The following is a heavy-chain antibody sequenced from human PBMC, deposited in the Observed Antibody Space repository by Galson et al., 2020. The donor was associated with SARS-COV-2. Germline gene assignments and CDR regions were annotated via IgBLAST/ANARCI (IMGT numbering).Heavy chain of an antibody. D-gene: IGHD3-10*01. CDR1: GGSISSGGYY. J-gene: IGHJ3*02. CDR3: ARDPFTMVRGVIILDAFDI. Sequence: SQTLSLTCTVSGGSISSGGYYWSWIRQHPGKGLEWIGYIYYSGSTYYNPSLKSRVTISVDTSKNQFSLKLSSVTAADTAVYYCARDPFTMVRGVIILDAFDIWGQGTMVTVSS. V-gene: IGHV4-31*03. CDR2: IYYSGST.